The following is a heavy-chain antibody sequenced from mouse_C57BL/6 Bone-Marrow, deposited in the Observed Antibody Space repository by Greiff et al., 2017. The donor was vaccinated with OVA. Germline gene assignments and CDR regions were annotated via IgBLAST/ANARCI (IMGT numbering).Heavy chain of an antibody. Sequence: QVQLQQPGAELVKPGASVKMSCKASGYTFTSYWITWVKQRPGQGLEWIGDIYPGSGSTNYNEKFKSKATLTVDTSSSTAYMQLSSLTSEDSAVYYCARRGTGTYYAMDYWGQGTSVTVSS. CDR3: ARRGTGTYYAMDY. CDR2: IYPGSGST. J-gene: IGHJ4*01. CDR1: GYTFTSYW. V-gene: IGHV1-55*01. D-gene: IGHD3-3*01.